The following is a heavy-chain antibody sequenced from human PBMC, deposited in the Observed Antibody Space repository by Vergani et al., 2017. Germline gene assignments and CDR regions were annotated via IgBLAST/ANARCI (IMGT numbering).Heavy chain of an antibody. D-gene: IGHD3-22*01. J-gene: IGHJ6*02. V-gene: IGHV1-58*02. CDR1: GFTFTSSA. Sequence: QMQLVQSGPEVKKPGTSVKVSCKASGFTFTSSAMQWVRQARGQRLEWIGWISVGSGNTNYAQKFQERVTITRDRSTSTAYMELSSLRSEDTAVYYCAAMYYYDSSGYFQTYYYYGMDVWGQGTTVTVSS. CDR3: AAMYYYDSSGYFQTYYYYGMDV. CDR2: ISVGSGNT.